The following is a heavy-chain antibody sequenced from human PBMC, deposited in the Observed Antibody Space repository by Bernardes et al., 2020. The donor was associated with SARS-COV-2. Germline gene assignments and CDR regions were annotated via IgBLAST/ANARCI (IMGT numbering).Heavy chain of an antibody. J-gene: IGHJ4*02. Sequence: GGSLRLSCAASGFTFDDYAMHWVRQAPGKGLEWVSCISWNSGSIGYADSVKGRFTISRDNAKNSLYLQMNSLRAEDTALYYCAKADLAVSADYWGQGTLGTVSS. CDR3: AKADLAVSADY. CDR1: GFTFDDYA. V-gene: IGHV3-9*01. D-gene: IGHD3-3*01. CDR2: ISWNSGSI.